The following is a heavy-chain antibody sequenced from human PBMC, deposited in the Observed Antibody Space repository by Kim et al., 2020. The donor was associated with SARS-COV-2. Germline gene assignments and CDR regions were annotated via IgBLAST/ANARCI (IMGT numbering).Heavy chain of an antibody. Sequence: ASVKVSCKASGYTFSNYAMHWVRQAPGQRLDWMGWINAGSGNTEYSQKFQGRLIITRDTSASTAYMELSSLRSEDTAVYYCARGGAVLRFLEWLSSYFDYWGPGTLVTVSS. J-gene: IGHJ4*02. CDR1: GYTFSNYA. V-gene: IGHV1-3*01. CDR2: INAGSGNT. CDR3: ARGGAVLRFLEWLSSYFDY. D-gene: IGHD3-3*01.